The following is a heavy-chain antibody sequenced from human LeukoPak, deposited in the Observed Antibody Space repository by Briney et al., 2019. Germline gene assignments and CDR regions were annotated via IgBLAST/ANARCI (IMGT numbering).Heavy chain of an antibody. V-gene: IGHV1-46*01. CDR3: ATAGRRLFGVLIPLSFDY. D-gene: IGHD3-3*01. CDR1: GYTFTNYY. CDR2: IIPSDGFT. J-gene: IGHJ4*02. Sequence: ASVKVSCKASGYTFTNYYIHWVRQAPGQGLEWMGMIIPSDGFTTYAQKFQGRLTMTRDMSTSTVYLELSSLRSEDTALYYCATAGRRLFGVLIPLSFDYWGQGTLVTVSS.